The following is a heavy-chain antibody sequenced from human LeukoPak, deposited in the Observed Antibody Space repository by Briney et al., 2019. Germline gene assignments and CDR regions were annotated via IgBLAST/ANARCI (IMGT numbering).Heavy chain of an antibody. J-gene: IGHJ4*02. CDR3: ARGNDYSNNFDY. CDR1: GGSISSYY. V-gene: IGHV4-59*01. D-gene: IGHD4-11*01. Sequence: PSETLSLTCTVPGGSISSYYWSWIRQPPGKGLEGIGYIYYSRSTNYNPSLKRRVTISVDTTKNQFSLKLSSVTAADTAVYYCARGNDYSNNFDYWGQGTLVTVSS. CDR2: IYYSRST.